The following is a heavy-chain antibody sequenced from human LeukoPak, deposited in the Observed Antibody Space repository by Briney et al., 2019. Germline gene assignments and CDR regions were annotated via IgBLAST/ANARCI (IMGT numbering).Heavy chain of an antibody. D-gene: IGHD5-12*01. CDR3: ARAIEATRRSTGTCNYFDY. J-gene: IGHJ4*02. CDR2: IASSSSYT. CDR1: GFTFSDYY. V-gene: IGHV3-11*06. Sequence: GGSLRLSCAASGFTFSDYYMSWIRQAPGKGLEWVSYIASSSSYTSYADSVKGRFTISRDNAKNSLYLQMNSLRAEDTAVYYCARAIEATRRSTGTCNYFDYWGQGTLVTVSS.